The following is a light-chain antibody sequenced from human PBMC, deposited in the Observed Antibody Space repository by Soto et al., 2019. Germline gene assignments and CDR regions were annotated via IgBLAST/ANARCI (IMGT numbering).Light chain of an antibody. V-gene: IGKV1-39*01. J-gene: IGKJ5*01. CDR1: QSISSY. CDR2: AAS. Sequence: DIQMTQSPSSLSASVGDRVTITCRASQSISSYLNWYQQKPGKAPKLLIYAASSLQSGVPSRFSGSGSGTDFTLTISSLQPEDFATYYCQQSYSTRPITFGHGTRLAIK. CDR3: QQSYSTRPIT.